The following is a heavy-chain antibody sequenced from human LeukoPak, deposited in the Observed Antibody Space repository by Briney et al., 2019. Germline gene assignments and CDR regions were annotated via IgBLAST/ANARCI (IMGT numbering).Heavy chain of an antibody. D-gene: IGHD3-22*01. CDR3: ARLSDLNYYYDSSGYYGYFDY. CDR1: GGTFSSYA. V-gene: IGHV1-69*04. CDR2: IIPILGIA. Sequence: GASVKVSCKASGGTFSSYAISWVRQAPGQGLEWMGRIIPILGIANYAQKFQGRVTITADKSTSTAYMELSSLRSEDAAVYYCARLSDLNYYYDSSGYYGYFDYWGQGTLVTVSS. J-gene: IGHJ4*02.